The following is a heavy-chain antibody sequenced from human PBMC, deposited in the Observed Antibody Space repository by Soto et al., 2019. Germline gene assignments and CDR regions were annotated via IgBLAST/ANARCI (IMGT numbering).Heavy chain of an antibody. CDR1: GFTFSSYA. J-gene: IGHJ6*02. D-gene: IGHD5-18*01. CDR2: ISGSGGST. Sequence: LRLSCAASGFTFSSYAMSWVRQAPGKGLEWVSAISGSGGSTYYADSVKGRFTLSRDNSNYMLYLQMNSLRPDDTGVYYCARALGYNYGDRDHYYGMDVWGQGTTVTVS. CDR3: ARALGYNYGDRDHYYGMDV. V-gene: IGHV3-23*01.